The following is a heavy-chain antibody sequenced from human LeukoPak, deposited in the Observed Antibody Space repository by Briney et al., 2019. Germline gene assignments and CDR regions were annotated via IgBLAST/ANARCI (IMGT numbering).Heavy chain of an antibody. Sequence: SETLSLTCTVSGGSISSYYWNWIRQPPGKGLEWIGYIFYSGRTNYNPSLKSRVTISVDTSKNQFSLKLSSVTAADTAVYYCARAVGFYYDSRSYYFDYWGQGTLVTVSS. CDR2: IFYSGRT. CDR3: ARAVGFYYDSRSYYFDY. V-gene: IGHV4-59*08. CDR1: GGSISSYY. J-gene: IGHJ4*02. D-gene: IGHD3-22*01.